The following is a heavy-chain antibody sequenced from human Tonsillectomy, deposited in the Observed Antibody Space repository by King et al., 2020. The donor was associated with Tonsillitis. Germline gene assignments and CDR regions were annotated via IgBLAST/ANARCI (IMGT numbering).Heavy chain of an antibody. CDR1: GYTFTGYY. J-gene: IGHJ4*02. Sequence: VQLVESGAEVKKPGASVKVSCKASGYTFTGYYIHWVRQAPGQGLEWMGWINPNSGGTNYAQKFQGGVTMTGDTSINTAYMELSRRRSDDTAVYYCARDVGGYSYGLFNYWGQGTLVTVSS. D-gene: IGHD5-18*01. CDR3: ARDVGGYSYGLFNY. V-gene: IGHV1-2*02. CDR2: INPNSGGT.